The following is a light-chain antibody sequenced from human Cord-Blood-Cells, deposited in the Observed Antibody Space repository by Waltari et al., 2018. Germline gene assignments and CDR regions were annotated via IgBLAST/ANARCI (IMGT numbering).Light chain of an antibody. Sequence: EIVLTQSPATLSLSPGERATLSCRASQGVSSYLAWYQQKPGQAPRLLIYDASNRATGIPARFSGSGSGTDFTLTISSLGPEDFAVYYCQQRSNWLPFGGGTKVEIK. CDR3: QQRSNWLP. CDR2: DAS. J-gene: IGKJ4*01. CDR1: QGVSSY. V-gene: IGKV3-11*01.